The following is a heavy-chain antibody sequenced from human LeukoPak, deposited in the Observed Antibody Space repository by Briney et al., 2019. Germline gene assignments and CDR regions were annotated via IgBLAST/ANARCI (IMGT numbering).Heavy chain of an antibody. J-gene: IGHJ6*02. CDR1: GFTFSSYS. CDR3: ARSYYYDSSGYYYYPKKPYYYYGMDV. D-gene: IGHD3-22*01. Sequence: GGSLRLSCAASGFTFSSYSMTWVRQAPGKGLEWVSSISSSSYIYYADSVKGRFTISRDNAKNSLYLQMNSLRAEDTAVYYCARSYYYDSSGYYYYPKKPYYYYGMDVWGQGTTVTVSS. V-gene: IGHV3-21*01. CDR2: ISSSSYI.